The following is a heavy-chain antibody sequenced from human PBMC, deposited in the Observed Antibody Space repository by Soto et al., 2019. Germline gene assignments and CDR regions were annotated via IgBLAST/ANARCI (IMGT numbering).Heavy chain of an antibody. CDR2: ISSSSSYT. CDR1: GFTFSDYY. CDR3: ARGGLRYFDWLPYMSS. V-gene: IGHV3-11*06. D-gene: IGHD3-9*01. Sequence: GGSLRLSCAASGFTFSDYYMSWIRQAPGKGLEWVSYISSSSSYTNYADSVKGRFTISRDNAKNSLYLQMNSLRAEDTAVYYCARGGLRYFDWLPYMSSWGQGTLVTVSS. J-gene: IGHJ5*02.